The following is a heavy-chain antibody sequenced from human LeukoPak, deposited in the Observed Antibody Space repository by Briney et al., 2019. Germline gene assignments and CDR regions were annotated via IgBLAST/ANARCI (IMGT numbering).Heavy chain of an antibody. CDR3: AKDANDYGGNLGDY. CDR1: GFTFSSYG. J-gene: IGHJ4*02. V-gene: IGHV3-33*06. CDR2: IWYDGSNK. D-gene: IGHD4-23*01. Sequence: PGGSLRLSCAASGFTFSSYGMHWVRQAPGKGLEWVAVIWYDGSNKYYADSVKGRFTISRDDSKNTLYLQMNSLRAVDTAVYYCAKDANDYGGNLGDYWGQGTLVTVSS.